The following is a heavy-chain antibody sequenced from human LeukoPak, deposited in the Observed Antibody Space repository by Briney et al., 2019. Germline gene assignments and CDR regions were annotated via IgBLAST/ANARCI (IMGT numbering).Heavy chain of an antibody. CDR2: ITHDGSEK. J-gene: IGHJ4*02. V-gene: IGHV3-7*05. CDR3: ARAQIVVVPGAIERGIFDY. Sequence: TGGSLRLSCAASGFTFRSYWMSWVRQAPGKGLEWVANITHDGSEKYYVDSVKGRFTISRDNAKNSLYLQMDSLRAEDTAVFYCARAQIVVVPGAIERGIFDYWGQGALVTVSS. D-gene: IGHD2-2*02. CDR1: GFTFRSYW.